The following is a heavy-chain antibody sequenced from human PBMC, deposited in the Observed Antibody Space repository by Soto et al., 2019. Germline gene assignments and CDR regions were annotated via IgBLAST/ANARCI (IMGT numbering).Heavy chain of an antibody. D-gene: IGHD2-21*02. CDR2: VYHTGDT. CDR1: GGTVDSIHW. Sequence: SETLSPTCGVPGGTVDSIHWGSWVRQSPGGGLAWIGNVYHTGDTNFNRSLQSRVTISVDMSNNQFSLRLTSLTAADTAVYFCAREIVTAGGNNYFDPWGPGTLFTVSS. J-gene: IGHJ5*02. CDR3: AREIVTAGGNNYFDP. V-gene: IGHV4-4*02.